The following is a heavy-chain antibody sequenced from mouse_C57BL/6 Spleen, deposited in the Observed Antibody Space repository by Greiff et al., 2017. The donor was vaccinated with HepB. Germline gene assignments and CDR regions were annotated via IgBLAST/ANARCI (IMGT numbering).Heavy chain of an antibody. CDR2: IHPNSGST. D-gene: IGHD1-1*01. Sequence: VQLQQPGAELVKPGASVKLSCKASGYTFTSYWMHWVKQRPGQGLEWIGMIHPNSGSTNYNEKFKSKATLTVDKSSSTAYMQLSSLTSEDSAVYYCARQRYYGSSHWYFDGWGTGTTVTVSS. J-gene: IGHJ1*03. CDR3: ARQRYYGSSHWYFDG. CDR1: GYTFTSYW. V-gene: IGHV1-64*01.